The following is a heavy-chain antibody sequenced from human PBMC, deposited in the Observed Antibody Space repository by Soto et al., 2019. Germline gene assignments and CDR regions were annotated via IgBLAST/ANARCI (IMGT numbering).Heavy chain of an antibody. D-gene: IGHD3-10*01. CDR3: AKDPNGSGSFTSYYHYGMDV. CDR1: GFTFSNYA. V-gene: IGHV3-23*01. J-gene: IGHJ6*02. CDR2: ISGSGRNT. Sequence: VQMLESGGGLVHPGGSLRLSCAASGFTFSNYAMNWVRQAPGKGLEWVSSISGSGRNTYYADSVKGRLTISRDSSKNTLYLQMNSLRVEDTGVYYCAKDPNGSGSFTSYYHYGMDVWGQGTTVTVSS.